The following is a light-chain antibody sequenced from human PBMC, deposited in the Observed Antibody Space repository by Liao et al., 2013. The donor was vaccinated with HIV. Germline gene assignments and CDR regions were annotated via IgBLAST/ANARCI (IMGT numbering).Light chain of an antibody. CDR2: KDR. V-gene: IGLV3-25*03. J-gene: IGLJ3*02. CDR1: ALPKQY. Sequence: SYELTQPPSMSVSPGQTARITCSGDALPKQYAYWYQQKPGQAPVMIIYKDRDRPSGIPERFSGSSSGTTVTLTISGVQAEDEADYYCQSADSTETHWVFGGGT. CDR3: QSADSTETHWV.